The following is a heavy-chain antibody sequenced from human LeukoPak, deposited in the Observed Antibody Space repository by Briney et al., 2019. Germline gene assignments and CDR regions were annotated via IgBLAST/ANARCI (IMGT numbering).Heavy chain of an antibody. Sequence: PGGSLRLSCAASGFTVSNNYMSWVRQAPGKGLEWVSVIYSGGSTYYADSVKGRFTISRDNSKNTLYLQMNSLRAEDTAVYYCAKDSHLTGSYLRAFDYWGQGTLVTVSS. CDR2: IYSGGST. CDR1: GFTVSNNY. D-gene: IGHD1-26*01. CDR3: AKDSHLTGSYLRAFDY. V-gene: IGHV3-53*01. J-gene: IGHJ4*02.